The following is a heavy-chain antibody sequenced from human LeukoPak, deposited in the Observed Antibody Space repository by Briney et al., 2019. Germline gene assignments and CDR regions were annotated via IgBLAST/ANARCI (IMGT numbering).Heavy chain of an antibody. CDR2: ISYDGSNK. CDR1: GFTFSSYA. CDR3: ARDAYSSSWYSGPPDY. Sequence: HPGGSLRFSCAASGFTFSSYAMHWVRQAPGKGLEWVAVISYDGSNKYYADSVKGRFTISRDNSKNTLYLQMNSLRAEDTAVYYCARDAYSSSWYSGPPDYWGQGTLVTVSS. J-gene: IGHJ4*02. D-gene: IGHD6-13*01. V-gene: IGHV3-30-3*01.